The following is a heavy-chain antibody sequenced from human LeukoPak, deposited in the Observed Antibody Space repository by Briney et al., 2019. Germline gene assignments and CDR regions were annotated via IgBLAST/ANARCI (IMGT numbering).Heavy chain of an antibody. CDR2: IYHSGTT. V-gene: IGHV4-28*01. CDR3: ARKENVYYYFDY. Sequence: SETLSLTCAVSSYSITSSSWWGWIRQPPGKGLEWIGYIYHSGTTYYNPSLQSRVTMSVDTSKNQFSLKLSSVTAVDTAVYYCARKENVYYYFDYWGQGTLVTVSS. J-gene: IGHJ4*02. D-gene: IGHD3-10*01. CDR1: SYSITSSSW.